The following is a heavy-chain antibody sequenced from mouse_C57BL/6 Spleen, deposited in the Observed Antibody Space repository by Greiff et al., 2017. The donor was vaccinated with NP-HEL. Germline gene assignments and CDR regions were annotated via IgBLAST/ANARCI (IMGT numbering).Heavy chain of an antibody. V-gene: IGHV5-17*01. Sequence: EVQLVESGGGLVKPGGSLKLSCAASGFTFSDYGMHWVRQAPEKGLEWVAYISSGSSTIYYADTVKGRFTISRDNAKNTLFLQMTSLRSEDTDMCYCAKNWDVIAYWGQGTLVTVSA. CDR1: GFTFSDYG. CDR3: AKNWDVIAY. J-gene: IGHJ3*01. D-gene: IGHD4-1*01. CDR2: ISSGSSTI.